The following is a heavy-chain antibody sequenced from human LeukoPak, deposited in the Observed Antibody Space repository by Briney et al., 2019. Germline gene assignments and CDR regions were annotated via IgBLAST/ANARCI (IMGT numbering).Heavy chain of an antibody. D-gene: IGHD6-6*01. CDR1: GYIFSGYY. CDR2: INPNSGGA. V-gene: IGHV1-2*02. CDR3: ARAAALARLNYYYYMDV. Sequence: ASVKVSCKASGYIFSGYYMHWLRQAPGQGLEWMGWINPNSGGADYAQKFQGRVTMTRDTSISTAYMELSRLRSDDTAVYYCARAAALARLNYYYYMDVWGKGTTVTVSS. J-gene: IGHJ6*03.